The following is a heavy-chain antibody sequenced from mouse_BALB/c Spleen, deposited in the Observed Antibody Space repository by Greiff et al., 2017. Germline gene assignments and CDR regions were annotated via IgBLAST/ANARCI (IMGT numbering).Heavy chain of an antibody. D-gene: IGHD1-1*01. V-gene: IGHV1-77*01. CDR1: GYTFTDYV. CDR3: ARPYGSSPYAMDY. J-gene: IGHJ4*01. CDR2: IYPGSGST. Sequence: VQLVESGPELVKPGASVKMSCKASGYTFTDYVISWVKQRTGQGLEWIGEIYPGSGSTYYNEKFKGKATLTADKSSNTAYMQLSSLTSEDSAVYFCARPYGSSPYAMDYWGQGTSVTVSS.